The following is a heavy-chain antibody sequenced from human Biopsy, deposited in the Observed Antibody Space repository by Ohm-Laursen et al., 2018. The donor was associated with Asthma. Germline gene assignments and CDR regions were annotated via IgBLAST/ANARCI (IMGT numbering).Heavy chain of an antibody. Sequence: SLRLSCSASGFAVSRDYMFWIRQAPGKGLEWISYINGKSNSIEYADSVKGRFTISRDNAKNSLYLQMNSLRAEDTAVYYCARDSYSSGLYDDFESWGQGTLVTVSS. CDR1: GFAVSRDY. V-gene: IGHV3-11*01. CDR2: INGKSNSI. CDR3: ARDSYSSGLYDDFES. D-gene: IGHD6-19*01. J-gene: IGHJ4*02.